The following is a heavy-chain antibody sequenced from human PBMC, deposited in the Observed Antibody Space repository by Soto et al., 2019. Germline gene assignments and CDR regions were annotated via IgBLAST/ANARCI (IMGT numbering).Heavy chain of an antibody. CDR2: IYYSGST. CDR1: GGSISSYY. V-gene: IGHV4-59*01. D-gene: IGHD2-2*01. Sequence: SETLSLTCTVSGGSISSYYWSWIRQPPGKGLEWIGYIYYSGSTNYNPSLKSRVTISVDTSKNQFSLKLSSVTAAYTAVYYCARLRQASYYFDYWGEGTLVSV. CDR3: ARLRQASYYFDY. J-gene: IGHJ4*02.